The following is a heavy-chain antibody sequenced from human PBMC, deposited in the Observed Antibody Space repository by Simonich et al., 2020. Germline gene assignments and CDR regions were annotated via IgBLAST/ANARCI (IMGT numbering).Heavy chain of an antibody. Sequence: QVQLQESGPGLVKPSETLSLTCTVSGGTISSYYWSWIRQPPGKGLEWIGNIYYSAGTNYNPSLKGRVTISVEPSKNQFSLKLSSVTAADTAVYYCARHDRWLQFYFDYWGQGTLVTVSS. V-gene: IGHV4-59*08. D-gene: IGHD5-12*01. CDR3: ARHDRWLQFYFDY. J-gene: IGHJ4*02. CDR2: IYYSAGT. CDR1: GGTISSYY.